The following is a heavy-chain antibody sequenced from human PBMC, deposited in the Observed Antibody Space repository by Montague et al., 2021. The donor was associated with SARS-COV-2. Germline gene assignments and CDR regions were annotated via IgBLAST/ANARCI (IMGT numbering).Heavy chain of an antibody. Sequence: SLRLSCAASGFTFRSYTMSWVRQSPGMGLEWVSFISSSSSSIYYADSLKGRFTTSRDNAKNSLYLQMNSLRVEDTAVYYCVRGGACSGGKCNGGARDWGQGTLVTVSS. D-gene: IGHD2-15*01. CDR2: ISSSSSSI. CDR3: VRGGACSGGKCNGGARD. CDR1: GFTFRSYT. V-gene: IGHV3-21*01. J-gene: IGHJ4*02.